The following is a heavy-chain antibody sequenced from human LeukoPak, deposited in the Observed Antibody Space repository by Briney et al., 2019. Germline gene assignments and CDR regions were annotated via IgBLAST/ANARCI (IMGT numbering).Heavy chain of an antibody. CDR3: ARPPYGGNSGGHYFDY. CDR1: GFTFSSYG. D-gene: IGHD4-23*01. CDR2: ISYDGSNK. J-gene: IGHJ4*02. V-gene: IGHV3-30*03. Sequence: GRSLRLSCVASGFTFSSYGMHWVRQAPGKGLEWVAVISYDGSNKYYADSVKGRFTISRDNSKNTLYLQMNSLRVEDTAVYYCARPPYGGNSGGHYFDYWGQGTLVTVSS.